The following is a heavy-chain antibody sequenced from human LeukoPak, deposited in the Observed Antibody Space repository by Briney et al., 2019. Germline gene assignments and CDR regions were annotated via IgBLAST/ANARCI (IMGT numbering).Heavy chain of an antibody. CDR1: GYTFTGYY. V-gene: IGHV1-2*04. CDR3: AREVGELQGYGMDV. CDR2: INPNSGGT. Sequence: GASVKVSCKASGYTFTGYYMHWVRQAPGQGLEWMGWINPNSGGTNYAQKFQGWVTMTRDTSISTAYMELSRLRSDDTAVYYCAREVGELQGYGMDVWGQGTTVIVSS. J-gene: IGHJ6*02. D-gene: IGHD3-10*01.